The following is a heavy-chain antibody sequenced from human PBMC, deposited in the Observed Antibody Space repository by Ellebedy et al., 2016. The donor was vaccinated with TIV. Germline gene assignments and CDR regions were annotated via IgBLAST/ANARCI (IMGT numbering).Heavy chain of an antibody. J-gene: IGHJ5*02. CDR2: INPSGGST. V-gene: IGHV1-46*01. CDR1: GYTFTSYY. CDR3: ARDHGSGSYYGNWFDP. Sequence: ASVKVSCKASGYTFTSYYMHWVRQAPGQGLEWMGIINPSGGSTSYAQKFQGRVTMTTDTSTSTAYMELRSLRSDDTAVYYCARDHGSGSYYGNWFDPWGQGTLVTVSS. D-gene: IGHD3-10*01.